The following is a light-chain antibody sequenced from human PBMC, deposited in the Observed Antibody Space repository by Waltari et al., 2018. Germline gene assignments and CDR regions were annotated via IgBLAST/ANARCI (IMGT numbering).Light chain of an antibody. V-gene: IGKV1-8*01. J-gene: IGKJ3*01. CDR2: STS. CDR1: QNISNY. Sequence: AIRLTQSPPSFSASTGARVTITCRSSQNISNYLAWYQQKPGKAPNLLIYSTSTWQSGVPSRFSGSGSGTDFTLTIGCLQSEDFATYFCQQYYTYPLTFGPGTKVDFK. CDR3: QQYYTYPLT.